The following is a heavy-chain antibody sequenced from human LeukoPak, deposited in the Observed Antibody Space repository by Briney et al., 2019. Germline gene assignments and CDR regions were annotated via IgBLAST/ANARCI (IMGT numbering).Heavy chain of an antibody. CDR1: GFTFSSYG. J-gene: IGHJ4*02. CDR3: AKLSSTGRDGYNPA. D-gene: IGHD5-24*01. V-gene: IGHV3-33*06. CDR2: IWYDGSNK. Sequence: GGSLRLSCAASGFTFSSYGMHWVRQAPGKGLEWVAVIWYDGSNKNYADSVKGRFTISRDNSKNTLYLQMNSLRAEDTAVYYCAKLSSTGRDGYNPAWGQGTLVTVSS.